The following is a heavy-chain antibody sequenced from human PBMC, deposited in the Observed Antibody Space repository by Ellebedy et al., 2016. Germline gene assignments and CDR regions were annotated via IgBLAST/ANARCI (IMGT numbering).Heavy chain of an antibody. CDR3: ARTWNYGMDV. Sequence: GRFTISRDNAKNSLYLQMNSLRAEDTAVYYCARTWNYGMDVWGQGTTVTVSS. V-gene: IGHV3-11*06. D-gene: IGHD1-1*01. J-gene: IGHJ6*02.